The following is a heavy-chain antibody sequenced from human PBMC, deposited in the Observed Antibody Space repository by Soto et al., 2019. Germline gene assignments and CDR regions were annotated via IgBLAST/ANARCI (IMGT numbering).Heavy chain of an antibody. CDR1: GGSVSSGSYY. V-gene: IGHV4-61*01. CDR3: ATEFKRVEVAGHDEFDI. CDR2: IYYSGST. Sequence: SETLSLTCTVSGGSVSSGSYYWSWIRQPPGKGLEWIGYIYYSGSTNYNPSLKSRVTMSVDTSKNQFSLKLSSVTAADTAVYYCATEFKRVEVAGHDEFDIWGQGTTVNVP. D-gene: IGHD6-19*01. J-gene: IGHJ3*02.